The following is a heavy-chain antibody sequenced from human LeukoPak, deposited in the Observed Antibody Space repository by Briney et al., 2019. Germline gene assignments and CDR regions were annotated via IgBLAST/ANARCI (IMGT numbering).Heavy chain of an antibody. Sequence: GGSLRLSCAASGFTFSIYWMTSARQAPGKGLEWLANIKQDGSEKDYVDSVKGRFTISRDNAKNSLYLQMGSLRAEDTAVYYCARDAGNSGYDLLDYWGQGTLVTVS. J-gene: IGHJ4*02. V-gene: IGHV3-7*01. CDR2: IKQDGSEK. CDR3: ARDAGNSGYDLLDY. D-gene: IGHD5-12*01. CDR1: GFTFSIYW.